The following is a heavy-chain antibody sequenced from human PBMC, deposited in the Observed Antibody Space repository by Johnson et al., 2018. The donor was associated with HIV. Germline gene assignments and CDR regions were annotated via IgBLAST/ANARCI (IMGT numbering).Heavy chain of an antibody. V-gene: IGHV3-30*04. J-gene: IGHJ3*02. D-gene: IGHD6-13*01. CDR3: AKDMGYSSFGYGFDI. CDR1: GFTFSYYA. CDR2: ISYDGSNK. Sequence: VQLVESGGGVVQPGGSLRLSCAASGFTFSYYAMHWVRQAPGKGLEWVAVISYDGSNKYYADSVKGRFTISRDNSKNTLYLQMNSLRPEDTALYYCAKDMGYSSFGYGFDIWGQGTMVTVSS.